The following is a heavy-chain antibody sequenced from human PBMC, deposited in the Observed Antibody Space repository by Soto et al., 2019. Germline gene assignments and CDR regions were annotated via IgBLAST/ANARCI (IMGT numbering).Heavy chain of an antibody. D-gene: IGHD3-3*01. CDR3: LRIRGGGAYDL. V-gene: IGHV3-7*05. CDR2: IKPDGSEK. CDR1: GFTFTDHW. J-gene: IGHJ3*01. Sequence: EVQLVESGGGLVQPGGSLRLSCVASGFTFTDHWMTWVRQAPGRRPEWVANIKPDGSEKYYMDSVRGRFAISRDNAKNSLSLLMNSLGPEDTAMFYCLRIRGGGAYDLWGQGTMVTVS.